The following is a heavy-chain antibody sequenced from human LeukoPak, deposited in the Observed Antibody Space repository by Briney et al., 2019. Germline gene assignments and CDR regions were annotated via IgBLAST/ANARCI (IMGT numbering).Heavy chain of an antibody. D-gene: IGHD4-23*01. J-gene: IGHJ4*02. CDR2: IYTSGST. CDR1: GGSISSYY. CDR3: ARVGFGNTPHPIDY. Sequence: SQTLSLTCTVSGGSISSYYWSWIRQPAGKGLEWIGRIYTSGSTNYNPSLKSRVTISVDTSKNQFSLELSSVTAADTAVYYCARVGFGNTPHPIDYWGQGTLVTVSS. V-gene: IGHV4-4*07.